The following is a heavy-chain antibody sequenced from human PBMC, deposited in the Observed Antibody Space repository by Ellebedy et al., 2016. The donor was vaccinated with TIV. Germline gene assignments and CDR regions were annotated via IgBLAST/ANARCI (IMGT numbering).Heavy chain of an antibody. CDR2: IYPGDSDT. D-gene: IGHD2-2*03. V-gene: IGHV5-51*01. J-gene: IGHJ4*02. CDR1: GYSFTSYW. Sequence: GSLRLSCKGSGYSFTSYWIGWVRQMPGKGLEWMGIIYPGDSDTRCSPSFQGQVTISADKSISTAYLQWSSLKASDTAMYYGARSGYCGSSTCPTDYWGQGTLVTVSS. CDR3: ARSGYCGSSTCPTDY.